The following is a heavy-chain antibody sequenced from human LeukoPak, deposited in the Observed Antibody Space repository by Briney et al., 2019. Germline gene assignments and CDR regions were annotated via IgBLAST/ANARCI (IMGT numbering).Heavy chain of an antibody. J-gene: IGHJ4*02. CDR1: GYTFTSCG. V-gene: IGHV1-18*04. CDR2: ISAYNGNT. CDR3: ARWGSGYDSRYYFDY. D-gene: IGHD5-12*01. Sequence: GASVKVSCKASGYTFTSCGISWVRQAPGQGLEWMGRISAYNGNTNYAQKLQGRVTMTTDTFTSTAYMELRSLRSDDTAVYYCARWGSGYDSRYYFDYWGQGTLVTVSS.